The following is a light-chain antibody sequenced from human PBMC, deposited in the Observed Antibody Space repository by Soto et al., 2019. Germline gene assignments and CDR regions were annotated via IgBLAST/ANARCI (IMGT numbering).Light chain of an antibody. V-gene: IGKV3-11*01. J-gene: IGKJ1*01. Sequence: EIVLTQSPATLSLSPGERATLSCRASQSVSSFLAWYQQKPGQAPTLLIYDASNRATGIPARFSGSGSGIDLTLTISSLEPEDFAVYFCHQRSNWPPTFGQGTKVEIK. CDR1: QSVSSF. CDR3: HQRSNWPPT. CDR2: DAS.